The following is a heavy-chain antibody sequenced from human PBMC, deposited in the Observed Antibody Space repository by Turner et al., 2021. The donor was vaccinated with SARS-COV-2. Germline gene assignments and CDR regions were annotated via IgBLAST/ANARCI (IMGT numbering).Heavy chain of an antibody. Sequence: EVQVLESGGGLVQPGGSLRLSCVTSGFTFNSFGMSWVRQAPGEGLVEGLFIMGSGGSLVFPDSVKGRVNISKGNSQDPVYLEMNSLRAEDTAILYCAKKSSSLLYVDYWGQGTLGTVSP. CDR1: GFTFNSFG. J-gene: IGHJ4*02. V-gene: IGHV3-23*01. D-gene: IGHD6-13*01. CDR2: IMGSGGSL. CDR3: AKKSSSLLYVDY.